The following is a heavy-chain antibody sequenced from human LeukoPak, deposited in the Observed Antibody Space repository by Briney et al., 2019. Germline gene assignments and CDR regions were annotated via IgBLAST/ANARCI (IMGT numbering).Heavy chain of an antibody. CDR1: GFTFDDYA. D-gene: IGHD3-22*01. CDR3: AKAYRYYDSSGYHFDY. V-gene: IGHV3-9*01. J-gene: IGHJ4*02. Sequence: GGSLRLSCAASGFTFDDYAMHWVRQAPGKGLEWVSGISWNSGSIGYADSVKGRFPISRDNAKNSLYLQMNSLRAEDTALYYCAKAYRYYDSSGYHFDYWGQGTLVTVSS. CDR2: ISWNSGSI.